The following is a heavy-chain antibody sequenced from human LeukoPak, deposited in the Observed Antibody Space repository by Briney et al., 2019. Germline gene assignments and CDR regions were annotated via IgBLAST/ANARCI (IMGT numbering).Heavy chain of an antibody. D-gene: IGHD6-19*01. CDR2: IYYSGNT. J-gene: IGHJ4*02. CDR3: ARHEGSGWYFDY. V-gene: IGHV4-39*01. CDR1: GGSISSSSYY. Sequence: SETPSLTCTVSGGSISSSSYYWGWIRQPPGKGLEWIGSIYYSGNTYYNPSLKSRVAISVDTSKNQFSLKLSSVTAADTAVYYCARHEGSGWYFDYWGQGTLVTVSS.